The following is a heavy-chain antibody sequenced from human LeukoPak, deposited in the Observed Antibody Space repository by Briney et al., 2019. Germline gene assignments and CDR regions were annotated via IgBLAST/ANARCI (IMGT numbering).Heavy chain of an antibody. D-gene: IGHD3-10*01. Sequence: SETLSLTCTLSGDSITSSDHYWVWIRQSPGKGLGWIGSVSQSGDTYYTSSLTSRVTVSLDTSKNEFSLTLTSVTAADTAEYYCARHLYYSASAFWYIDLWGRGTLVIVSP. J-gene: IGHJ2*01. CDR3: ARHLYYSASAFWYIDL. CDR1: GDSITSSDHY. CDR2: VSQSGDT. V-gene: IGHV4-39*01.